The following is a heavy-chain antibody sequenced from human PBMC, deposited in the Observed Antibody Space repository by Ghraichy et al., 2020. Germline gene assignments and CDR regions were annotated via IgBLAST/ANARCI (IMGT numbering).Heavy chain of an antibody. CDR1: GYTLTELS. D-gene: IGHD3-3*01. CDR2: FDPEDGET. J-gene: IGHJ4*02. V-gene: IGHV1-24*01. Sequence: ASVKVSCKVSGYTLTELSMHWVRQAPGKGLEWMGGFDPEDGETIYAQKFQGRVTMTEDTSTDTAYMELSSLRSEDTAVYYCATDFTFWSGYYRFDYWGQGTLVTVSS. CDR3: ATDFTFWSGYYRFDY.